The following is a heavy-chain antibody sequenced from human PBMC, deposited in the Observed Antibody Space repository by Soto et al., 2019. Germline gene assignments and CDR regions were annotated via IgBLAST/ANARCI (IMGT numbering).Heavy chain of an antibody. Sequence: PGESLKISCKGSGYSFTSYWISWVRQMPGKGLEWMGRIDPSDSYTNYSPSFQGHVTISADKSISTAYLQWSSLKASDTAMYYCARFRGWAYNWFDHWGQGTLVTVSS. CDR3: ARFRGWAYNWFDH. D-gene: IGHD6-19*01. CDR1: GYSFTSYW. J-gene: IGHJ5*02. CDR2: IDPSDSYT. V-gene: IGHV5-10-1*01.